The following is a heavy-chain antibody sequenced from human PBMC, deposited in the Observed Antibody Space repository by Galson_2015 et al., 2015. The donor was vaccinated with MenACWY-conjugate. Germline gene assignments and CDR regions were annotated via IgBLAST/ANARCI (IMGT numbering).Heavy chain of an antibody. CDR2: ISSSSSTI. V-gene: IGHV3-48*04. CDR1: GFTFSSYS. CDR3: ARDGGKDTAMDPHDY. D-gene: IGHD5-18*01. J-gene: IGHJ4*02. Sequence: SLRLSCAASGFTFSSYSMNWVRQAPGKGLEWVSYISSSSSTIYYADSVKGRFTISRDNAKNSLYLQMNSLRAEDTAVYYCARDGGKDTAMDPHDYWGQGTLVTVSS.